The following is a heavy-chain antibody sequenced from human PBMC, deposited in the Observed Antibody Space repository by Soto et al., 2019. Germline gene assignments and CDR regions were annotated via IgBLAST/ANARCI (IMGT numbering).Heavy chain of an antibody. CDR3: ARMIWDCTTTSCSDYYYGLDV. D-gene: IGHD2-2*01. V-gene: IGHV1-8*01. J-gene: IGHJ6*02. Sequence: ASVKVSCKASGYTFTSYDINWVRQATGQGLEWMGWVTPNSGNTGYAQKFQGRVTMTRSTSMSTAYMELSSLKSEDTDVYYCARMIWDCTTTSCSDYYYGLDVWGQGTTVTVSS. CDR1: GYTFTSYD. CDR2: VTPNSGNT.